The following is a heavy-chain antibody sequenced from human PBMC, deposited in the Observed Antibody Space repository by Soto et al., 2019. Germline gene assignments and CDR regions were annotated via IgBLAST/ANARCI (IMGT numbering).Heavy chain of an antibody. J-gene: IGHJ4*02. D-gene: IGHD3-9*01. Sequence: PSETLSLTCTVSGGSINSTGYYWGWIRQPPGKGLEWIGSIYFSGSTSYNPSLKSRVTISVDTSKNQFSLKLSSVTAADTAVYYCATWGILTGYYYFDYWGQGTLVTVSS. V-gene: IGHV4-39*07. CDR3: ATWGILTGYYYFDY. CDR2: IYFSGST. CDR1: GGSINSTGYY.